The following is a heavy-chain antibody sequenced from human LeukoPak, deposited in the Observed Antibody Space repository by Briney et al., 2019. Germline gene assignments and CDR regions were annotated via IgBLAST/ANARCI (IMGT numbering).Heavy chain of an antibody. V-gene: IGHV1-69*13. CDR3: ARVDRYSSWGNYFDY. Sequence: ASVKVSCKASGGTFIRYVISWVRQAPGQGLEWMGGIIPMFGTANYAQKFQGRVTITADESTSTAYMELSSLRSEDTAVYYCARVDRYSSWGNYFDYWGQGTLVTVSS. D-gene: IGHD6-19*01. CDR1: GGTFIRYV. J-gene: IGHJ4*02. CDR2: IIPMFGTA.